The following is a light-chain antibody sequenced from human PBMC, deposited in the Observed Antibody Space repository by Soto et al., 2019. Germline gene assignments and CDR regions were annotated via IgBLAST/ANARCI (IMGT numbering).Light chain of an antibody. Sequence: QSVLTQPPPVSGAPGQRVTISCTGDSSNIGAGYDVHWYQQLPGTAPKLLIYGNSNRPSGVPDRFSGSKSGTSASLAITGLQAEDEADYYCQSYDSSLSGTYVFGNGTKVTVL. CDR1: SSNIGAGYD. CDR2: GNS. J-gene: IGLJ1*01. CDR3: QSYDSSLSGTYV. V-gene: IGLV1-40*01.